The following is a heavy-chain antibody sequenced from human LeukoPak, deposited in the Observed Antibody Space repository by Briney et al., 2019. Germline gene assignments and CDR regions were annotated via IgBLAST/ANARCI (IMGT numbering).Heavy chain of an antibody. CDR2: ISYDGSNK. V-gene: IGHV3-30-3*01. Sequence: GRSLRLSCAASGFTFSSYAMHWVRQAPGKGLEWVAVISYDGSNKYYADSVKGRFTISRDNSKNTLYLQMNSLRAEDTAVYYCARDSGGWEPLGWFDYWGQGTLVTVSS. CDR1: GFTFSSYA. CDR3: ARDSGGWEPLGWFDY. D-gene: IGHD6-19*01. J-gene: IGHJ4*02.